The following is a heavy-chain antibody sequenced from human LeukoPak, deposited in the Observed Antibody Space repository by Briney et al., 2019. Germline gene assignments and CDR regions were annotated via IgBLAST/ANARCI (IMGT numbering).Heavy chain of an antibody. V-gene: IGHV3-30*04. CDR2: ISYDGSNK. D-gene: IGHD4-11*01. CDR1: GFTFSSYA. CDR3: AKDSNGDYSNYNWFDS. Sequence: PGRSLRLSCAASGFTFSSYAMHWVRQAPGKGLEWVAVISYDGSNKYYADSVKGRFTISRDNSKNTLYLQVDSLRAEDTAVYYCAKDSNGDYSNYNWFDSWGQGTLVTVSS. J-gene: IGHJ5*01.